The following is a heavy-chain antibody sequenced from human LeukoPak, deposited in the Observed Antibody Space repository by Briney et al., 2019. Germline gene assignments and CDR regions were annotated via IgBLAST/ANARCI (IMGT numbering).Heavy chain of an antibody. J-gene: IGHJ6*02. D-gene: IGHD3-10*01. CDR2: IRSKAYGGPT. Sequence: GGSLRLSCTASGFTFRDYAMTWVRQAPGKGLEWVGFIRSKAYGGPTEYAASVKGRFTISRDDSNRIAYLQMNGLKTEDTAVYYCSRDCFGVIERAHMDVWGQGTTVTVSS. V-gene: IGHV3-49*04. CDR1: GFTFRDYA. CDR3: SRDCFGVIERAHMDV.